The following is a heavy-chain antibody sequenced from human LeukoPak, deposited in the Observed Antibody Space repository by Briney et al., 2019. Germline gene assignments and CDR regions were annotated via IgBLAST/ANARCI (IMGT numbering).Heavy chain of an antibody. CDR3: ARDARYYDILTGYPLFDY. Sequence: GRSLRLSCAASGITFSSYAMHWVRQAPGKGLGWVAVISYDGSNKYYADSVKGRFTISRDNSKNTLYLQMNSLRAEDTAVYFCARDARYYDILTGYPLFDYWGQGTLVTVSS. CDR2: ISYDGSNK. CDR1: GITFSSYA. D-gene: IGHD3-9*01. J-gene: IGHJ4*02. V-gene: IGHV3-30-3*01.